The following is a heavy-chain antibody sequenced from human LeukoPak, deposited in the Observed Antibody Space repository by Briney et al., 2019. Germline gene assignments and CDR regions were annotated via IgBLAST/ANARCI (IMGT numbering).Heavy chain of an antibody. CDR1: GCTFTSYG. D-gene: IGHD3-10*01. J-gene: IGHJ4*02. Sequence: ASVEVSCKASGCTFTSYGISWVRQAPGQGLEWMGWISAYNGNTNYAQKLQGRVTMTTDTSTSTAYMELRSLRSDDAAVYYCARRPRGSGSYYFDYWGQGTLVTVSS. CDR2: ISAYNGNT. V-gene: IGHV1-18*01. CDR3: ARRPRGSGSYYFDY.